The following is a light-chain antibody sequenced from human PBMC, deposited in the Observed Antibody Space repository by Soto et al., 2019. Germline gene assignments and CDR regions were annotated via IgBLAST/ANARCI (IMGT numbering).Light chain of an antibody. CDR3: QQRSKWPPAWT. V-gene: IGKV3-11*01. CDR1: QSVSSY. Sequence: EIVLTQSPATLSLSPGERATLSCRASQSVSSYLAWYQQKPGQAPRLLIYDASNRATGIPARFSGSGSGTDFTLTISSLEPEDFAVYYCQQRSKWPPAWTFGQVTKVEIK. J-gene: IGKJ1*01. CDR2: DAS.